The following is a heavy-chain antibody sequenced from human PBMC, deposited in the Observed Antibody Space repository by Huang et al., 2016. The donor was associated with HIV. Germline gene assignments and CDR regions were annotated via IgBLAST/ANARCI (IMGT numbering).Heavy chain of an antibody. CDR3: ARDWSFGSSTSPAD. J-gene: IGHJ4*02. V-gene: IGHV1-2*02. CDR1: GYTFTDSN. Sequence: QVQLVQSGAEVKNPGASVRVSCKASGYTFTDSNIHWVRKAPGEGLEWMGWINPKRGGTMYAQRFQGRVTMTRDTTISTVHMDLRRIQSDDTAVYFCARDWSFGSSTSPADWGQGTLVTVSS. D-gene: IGHD6-6*01. CDR2: INPKRGGT.